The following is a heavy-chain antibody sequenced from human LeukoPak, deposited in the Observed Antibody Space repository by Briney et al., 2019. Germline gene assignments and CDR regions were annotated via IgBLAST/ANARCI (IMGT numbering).Heavy chain of an antibody. CDR3: TTTWQYQLLYKDY. J-gene: IGHJ4*02. CDR1: GFTFSNAW. D-gene: IGHD2-2*02. V-gene: IGHV3-15*01. CDR2: IKSKTDGGTT. Sequence: GGSLRLSCAASGFTFSNAWMSWVRQAPGKGLEWVGRIKSKTDGGTTDYAAPVKGRFTISRDDSKNTLYLQMNSLKTEDTAVYYCTTTWQYQLLYKDYWGQGTLVTVSS.